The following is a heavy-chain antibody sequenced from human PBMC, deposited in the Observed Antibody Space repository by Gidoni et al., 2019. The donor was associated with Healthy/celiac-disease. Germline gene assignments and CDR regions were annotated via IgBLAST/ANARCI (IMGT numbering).Heavy chain of an antibody. CDR3: ARVLYYYDSSGYDY. Sequence: QVQLQESGPGLVKPSETLSLTCAVSGYSISSGYYWGWIRQPPGKGLEWIGSIYHSGSTYYNPSLKSRVTISVDTSKNQFSLKLSSVTAADTAVYYCARVLYYYDSSGYDYWGQGTLVTVSS. CDR1: GYSISSGYY. D-gene: IGHD3-22*01. CDR2: IYHSGST. V-gene: IGHV4-38-2*01. J-gene: IGHJ4*02.